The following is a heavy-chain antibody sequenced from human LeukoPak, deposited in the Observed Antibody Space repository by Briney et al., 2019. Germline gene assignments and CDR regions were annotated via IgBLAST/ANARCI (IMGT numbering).Heavy chain of an antibody. CDR3: AKERASRLPFDY. J-gene: IGHJ4*02. V-gene: IGHV3-30*02. D-gene: IGHD4-11*01. CDR1: GFTFSRYG. Sequence: QPGGSLRLSCAASGFTFSRYGMYWVRQAPGKGPEWVAFIRYDGSNKYYADSVKGRFTISRDNSKNTLSLQMNSLRAEDTAVYYCAKERASRLPFDYWGQGTLVTVSS. CDR2: IRYDGSNK.